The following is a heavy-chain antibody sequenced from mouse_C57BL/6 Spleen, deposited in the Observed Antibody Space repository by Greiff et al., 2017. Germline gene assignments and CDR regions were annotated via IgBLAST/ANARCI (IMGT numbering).Heavy chain of an antibody. CDR2: ISSGGSYT. V-gene: IGHV5-6*02. CDR3: ASGDGSSYGYFDY. Sequence: DVKLVESGGDLVKPGGSLKLSCAASGFTFSSYGMSWVRQTPDKRLEWVATISSGGSYTYYPDSVKGRFTISRDNAKNTLYLQMSSLKSEDTAMYYCASGDGSSYGYFDYWGQGTTLTVSS. J-gene: IGHJ2*01. D-gene: IGHD1-1*01. CDR1: GFTFSSYG.